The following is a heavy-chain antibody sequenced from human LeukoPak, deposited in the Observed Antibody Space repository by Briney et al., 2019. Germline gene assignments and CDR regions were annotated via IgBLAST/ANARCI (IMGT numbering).Heavy chain of an antibody. Sequence: ASVKVSCKASGYTFTGYYMHWVRQAPGQGLEWRGWMNPNSGNTGYAQKFQGRVTMTRNTSISTAYMELSSLRSEDTAVYYCASGPPMVPGLKWFDPWGQGTLVTVSS. V-gene: IGHV1-8*02. J-gene: IGHJ5*02. CDR2: MNPNSGNT. CDR3: ASGPPMVPGLKWFDP. D-gene: IGHD3-10*01. CDR1: GYTFTGYY.